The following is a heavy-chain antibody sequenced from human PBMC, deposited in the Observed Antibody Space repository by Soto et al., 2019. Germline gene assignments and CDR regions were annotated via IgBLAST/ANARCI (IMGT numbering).Heavy chain of an antibody. V-gene: IGHV3-33*01. D-gene: IGHD6-19*01. CDR1: GFTFSSYG. CDR3: ARDRGQWLALYGTDV. CDR2: IWYDGSNK. J-gene: IGHJ6*02. Sequence: QVQLVESGGGVVQPGRSLRLSCAASGFTFSSYGMHWVRQAPGKGLEWVAVIWYDGSNKYYADSVKGRFTISRDNSKNTLYLQMNSLRAEDTAVYYCARDRGQWLALYGTDVWGQGTTVTVSS.